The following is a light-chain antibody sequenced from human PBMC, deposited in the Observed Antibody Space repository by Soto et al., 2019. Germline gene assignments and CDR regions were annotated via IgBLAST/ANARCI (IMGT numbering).Light chain of an antibody. J-gene: IGKJ1*01. CDR1: QTIDRW. CDR3: QHSYSTPQP. V-gene: IGKV1-5*03. CDR2: WAS. Sequence: DIQLTQSPSTLSASIGDRVVITCRASQTIDRWLAWYQQRPGQPPRLLIKWASARESGVPDRFSGSGSGTDFTLTITSLQAEDVAVYFCQHSYSTPQPFGQGTKVEIK.